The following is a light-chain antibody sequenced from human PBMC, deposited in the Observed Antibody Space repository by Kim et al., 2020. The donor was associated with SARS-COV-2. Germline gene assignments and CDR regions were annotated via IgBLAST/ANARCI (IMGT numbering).Light chain of an antibody. CDR2: GAS. CDR3: QQYGSSPLT. Sequence: SPGEGATLSCRATQSVANNYLAWYRQKPGQAPRLLIYGASSRATASPDRFSGSGSGTDFTLTISRLDPEDFAVYYCQQYGSSPLTFGGGTKVDIK. CDR1: QSVANNY. V-gene: IGKV3-20*01. J-gene: IGKJ4*01.